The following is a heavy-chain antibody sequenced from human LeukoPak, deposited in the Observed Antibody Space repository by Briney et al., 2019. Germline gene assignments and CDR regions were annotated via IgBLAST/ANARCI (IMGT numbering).Heavy chain of an antibody. CDR1: GSTFSSYE. CDR3: ARGGNWNVVHAFDI. Sequence: GGSLRLSCAASGSTFSSYEMNWVRQAPGKGLEWVSYISSSGSTIYYADSVKGRFTISRDNAKNSLYLQMNSLRAEDTAVYYCARGGNWNVVHAFDIWGQGTMVTVSS. CDR2: ISSSGSTI. J-gene: IGHJ3*02. D-gene: IGHD1-1*01. V-gene: IGHV3-48*03.